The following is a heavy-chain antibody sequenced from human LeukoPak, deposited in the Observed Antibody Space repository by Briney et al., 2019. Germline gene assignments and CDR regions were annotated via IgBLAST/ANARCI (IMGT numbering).Heavy chain of an antibody. Sequence: TSETLSLTCTVSGGSISSYYWSWIRQPPGKGLERIGYIYTSGSTNYNPSLKSRVTISVDTSKNQFSLKLSSVTAADTAVYYCASSESGSYSDAFDIWGQGTMVTVSS. J-gene: IGHJ3*02. CDR1: GGSISSYY. D-gene: IGHD1-26*01. CDR2: IYTSGST. CDR3: ASSESGSYSDAFDI. V-gene: IGHV4-4*09.